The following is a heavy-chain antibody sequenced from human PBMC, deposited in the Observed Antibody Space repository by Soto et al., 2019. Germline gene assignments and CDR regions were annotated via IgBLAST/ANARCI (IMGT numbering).Heavy chain of an antibody. V-gene: IGHV1-2*02. D-gene: IGHD3-16*01. J-gene: IGHJ4*02. CDR3: ARDPHEGVYDY. CDR1: GYTFTGYY. CDR2: MRPNSGGA. Sequence: ASVKVSCKASGYTFTGYYLHWIRQASGQGLEWMGWMRPNSGGANYAQKFQGRVSMTRDTSISTFYMELSRLISDDTAVYYCARDPHEGVYDYWGQGTLVTVSS.